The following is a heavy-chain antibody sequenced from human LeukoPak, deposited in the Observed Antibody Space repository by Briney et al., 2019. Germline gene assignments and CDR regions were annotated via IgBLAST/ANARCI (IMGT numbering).Heavy chain of an antibody. J-gene: IGHJ5*02. CDR1: GGSISSYY. D-gene: IGHD4-23*01. CDR3: ARLQSVGPLWFDP. V-gene: IGHV4-4*09. Sequence: SETLSLTCTVSGGSISSYYWSWIRQPPGKGLEWIGYIYTSGSTNYDPPLKSRVTISVDTSKNQFSLKLSSVTAADTAVYYCARLQSVGPLWFDPWGQGTLVTVSS. CDR2: IYTSGST.